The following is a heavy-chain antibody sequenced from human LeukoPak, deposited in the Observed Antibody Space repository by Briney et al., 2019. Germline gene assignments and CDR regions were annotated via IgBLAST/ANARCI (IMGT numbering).Heavy chain of an antibody. CDR3: ATYDFWSGYYFDY. CDR1: GGSISSSSYY. V-gene: IGHV4-39*07. D-gene: IGHD3-3*01. J-gene: IGHJ4*02. Sequence: SETLSLTCTVSGGSISSSSYYWGWIRQPPGKGLEWIGSIYYSGSTNYNPSLKSRVTISVDTSKNQFSLKLSSVTAADTAVYYCATYDFWSGYYFDYWGQGTLVTVSS. CDR2: IYYSGST.